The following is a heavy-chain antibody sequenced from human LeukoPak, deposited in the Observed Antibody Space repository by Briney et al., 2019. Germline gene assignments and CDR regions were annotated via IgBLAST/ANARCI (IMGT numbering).Heavy chain of an antibody. Sequence: GGSLRLSCAASGFTFSNAWMSWVRHAPGKGLEWVGRIKSKTDGGTTDYAAPVKGRFTIARDDSKNTLYLQMNSLKTEDTAVYYCTTVDAVAENYYGMDVWGQGTTVTVSS. CDR2: IKSKTDGGTT. J-gene: IGHJ6*02. V-gene: IGHV3-15*01. CDR1: GFTFSNAW. D-gene: IGHD6-19*01. CDR3: TTVDAVAENYYGMDV.